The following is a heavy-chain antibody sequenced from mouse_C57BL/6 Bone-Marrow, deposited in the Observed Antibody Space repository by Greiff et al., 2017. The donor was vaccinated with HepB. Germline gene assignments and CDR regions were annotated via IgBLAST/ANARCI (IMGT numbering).Heavy chain of an antibody. V-gene: IGHV1-15*01. CDR3: AGEGFDY. CDR2: IDPETGGT. CDR1: GYTFTDYE. Sequence: QVQLQQSGAELVRPGASVTLSCKASGYTFTDYEMHWVKQTPVHGLEWIGAIDPETGGTAYNQKFKGKAILSADKSSSTAYMELRSLTSEDSAVYYCAGEGFDYWGQGTTLTVSS. J-gene: IGHJ2*01.